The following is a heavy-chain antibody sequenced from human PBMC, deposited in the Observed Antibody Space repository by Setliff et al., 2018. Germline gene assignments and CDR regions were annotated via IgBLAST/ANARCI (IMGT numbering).Heavy chain of an antibody. J-gene: IGHJ6*02. D-gene: IGHD2-15*01. CDR2: IIPIFGTA. V-gene: IGHV1-69*05. CDR3: ARAGVVVAAMGLYYYGMDV. CDR1: GGTFSSYA. Sequence: SVKVSCKASGGTFSSYAISWVRQAPGQGLEWMGGIIPIFGTANYAQKFQGRVTITTDESTSTAYMELSSLRSEDTAVYYCARAGVVVAAMGLYYYGMDVWGQGTTVTVSS.